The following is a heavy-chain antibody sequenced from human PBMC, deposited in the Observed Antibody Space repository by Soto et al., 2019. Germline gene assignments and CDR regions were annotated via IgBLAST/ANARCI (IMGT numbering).Heavy chain of an antibody. V-gene: IGHV4-31*03. CDR3: ARVGRRTGLDY. CDR2: IYDSGST. D-gene: IGHD2-21*01. CDR1: GGSISSGGDS. Sequence: QVQLQESGPGLVKPSQTLSLTCTVSGGSISSGGDSWSWIRQHPGKGLEWIGSIYDSGSTYYNPSLKGRVTISGDTSKPQLYLKLSSVTAAATAVYYCARVGRRTGLDYWGQGTLVTVSS. J-gene: IGHJ4*02.